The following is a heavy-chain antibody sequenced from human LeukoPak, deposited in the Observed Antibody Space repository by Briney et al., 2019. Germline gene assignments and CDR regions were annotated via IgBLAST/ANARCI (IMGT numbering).Heavy chain of an antibody. D-gene: IGHD2-2*01. CDR1: GYSISSGYY. CDR2: IYHSGST. V-gene: IGHV4-38-2*02. J-gene: IGHJ4*02. CDR3: ARDPDIVVVPAAG. Sequence: SETRSLTCTVSGYSISSGYYWGWIRQPPGKGLEWIGSIYHSGSTYYNPSLKSRVTISVDTSKNQFSLKLSSVTAADTAVYYCARDPDIVVVPAAGWGQGTLVTVSS.